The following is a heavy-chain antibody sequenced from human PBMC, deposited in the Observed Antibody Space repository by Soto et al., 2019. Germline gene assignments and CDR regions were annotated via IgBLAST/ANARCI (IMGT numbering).Heavy chain of an antibody. D-gene: IGHD2-8*01. V-gene: IGHV1-3*01. Sequence: VASVKVSCKASGYTFTSYAMHWVRQAPGQRLEWMGRINAVNGNTNYAQKFQGRVTITADKSTSTAYMELSSLRSEDTAVYYCARDENILYPDPPGVWFDPWGQGTLVTVSS. CDR2: INAVNGNT. CDR1: GYTFTSYA. CDR3: ARDENILYPDPPGVWFDP. J-gene: IGHJ5*02.